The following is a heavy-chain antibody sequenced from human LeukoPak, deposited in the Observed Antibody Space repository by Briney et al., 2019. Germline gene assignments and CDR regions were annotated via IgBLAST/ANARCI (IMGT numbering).Heavy chain of an antibody. D-gene: IGHD4-11*01. J-gene: IGHJ1*01. CDR1: GFIFDNYA. Sequence: GGSLRLSCAASGFIFDNYAMSWVRQAPGKGLEWVSLISSVGSTYYADSVKGRFTISRDNSKNTLYLQMNSLRAEDTAVYYCARDQYTSNWYVHHWGQGTLVTVSS. CDR3: ARDQYTSNWYVHH. V-gene: IGHV3-53*01. CDR2: ISSVGST.